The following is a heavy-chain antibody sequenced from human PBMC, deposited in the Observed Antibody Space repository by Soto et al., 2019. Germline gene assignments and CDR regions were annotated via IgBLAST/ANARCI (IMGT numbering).Heavy chain of an antibody. J-gene: IGHJ4*01. CDR2: IHNDGSTT. Sequence: EVQLVESGGGLVQPGGSVRLSCAASGFTFSSYWMHWVRQAPGKGLMWVSRIHNDGSTTRYADSVKGRFTISTDNAKNTLYLQMSSLRVQDTAVYYCASDNWTSYWGQGALGTVSS. V-gene: IGHV3-74*01. D-gene: IGHD1-20*01. CDR3: ASDNWTSY. CDR1: GFTFSSYW.